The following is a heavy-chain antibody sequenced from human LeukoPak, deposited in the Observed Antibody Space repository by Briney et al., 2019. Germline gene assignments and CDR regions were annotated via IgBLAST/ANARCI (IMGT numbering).Heavy chain of an antibody. CDR1: GGSISSYH. Sequence: PSETLSLTCSVSGGSISSYHWSWLRQPPGKGLEWIGYIFYGGRTNYNPSLKRRVTISVDTSKNQFSLTVSTVTAADTAVYYCARHSLKLVDADFDFWGQGTLVTVSS. J-gene: IGHJ4*02. D-gene: IGHD3-16*02. V-gene: IGHV4-59*08. CDR3: ARHSLKLVDADFDF. CDR2: IFYGGRT.